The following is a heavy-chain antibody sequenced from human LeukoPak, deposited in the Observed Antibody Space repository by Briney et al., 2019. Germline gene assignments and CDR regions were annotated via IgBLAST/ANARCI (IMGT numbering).Heavy chain of an antibody. CDR3: ARHDYSNYVNSFDP. J-gene: IGHJ5*02. Sequence: PSETLSLTCTVSGGSISSSSYYWGWVRQPPGTGLEWHGSIYYSGSTYYTPSLKSRVTISVDTSKSQFSLKLSSVTAADTAVYYCARHDYSNYVNSFDPWGQGTLVTVSS. CDR1: GGSISSSSYY. V-gene: IGHV4-39*01. D-gene: IGHD4-11*01. CDR2: IYYSGST.